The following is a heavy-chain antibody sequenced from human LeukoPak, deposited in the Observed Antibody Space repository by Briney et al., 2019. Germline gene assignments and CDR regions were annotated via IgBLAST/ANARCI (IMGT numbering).Heavy chain of an antibody. J-gene: IGHJ4*02. CDR1: GYTFTGYY. Sequence: GASVKVSCKASGYTFTGYYIHWVRQAPGQGLEWMGWINPNSGGTNYAQKLQGRVTMTRDTSISTAYMELSRLRSDDTAVYYCARGLWYYGSGSSFDYWGQGTLVTVSS. V-gene: IGHV1-2*02. D-gene: IGHD3-10*01. CDR2: INPNSGGT. CDR3: ARGLWYYGSGSSFDY.